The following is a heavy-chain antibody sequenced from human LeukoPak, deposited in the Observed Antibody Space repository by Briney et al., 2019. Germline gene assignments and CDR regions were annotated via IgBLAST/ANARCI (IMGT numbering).Heavy chain of an antibody. Sequence: PGRSLRLSCAASGFTFDDYAMHWVRQAPGKGLEWVSGISWNSGSIGYADSVKGRFTISRDNAKNSLYLQMNSLRAEDTALYYCAKDISGWYYGMDVWGQGTTVTVSS. CDR2: ISWNSGSI. CDR3: AKDISGWYYGMDV. J-gene: IGHJ6*02. V-gene: IGHV3-9*01. D-gene: IGHD6-25*01. CDR1: GFTFDDYA.